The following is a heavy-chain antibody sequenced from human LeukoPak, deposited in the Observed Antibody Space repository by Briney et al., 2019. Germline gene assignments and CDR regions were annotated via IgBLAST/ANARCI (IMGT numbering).Heavy chain of an antibody. D-gene: IGHD3-10*01. V-gene: IGHV3-23*01. Sequence: GGSLRLSCAASDFSFTTYAMSWVRQAPGKGLEWVSSISGGGTITYYADSVKDRFTISRDNSKNTLYLQMNSLRAEDTAVYYCAKESSLLRGPLVIYYFDFWGQGTLVTVSS. CDR1: DFSFTTYA. CDR3: AKESSLLRGPLVIYYFDF. J-gene: IGHJ4*02. CDR2: ISGGGTIT.